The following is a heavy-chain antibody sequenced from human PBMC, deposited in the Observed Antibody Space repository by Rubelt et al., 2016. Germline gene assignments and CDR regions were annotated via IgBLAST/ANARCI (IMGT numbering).Heavy chain of an antibody. Sequence: QVQLVQSGAEVKKPGSSVKVSCKASGGTFSSYAISWVRQAPGQGLEWMGGIIPIFGTANYAKKVQGRGTSTADEATSTAYMELSSLRSEDTAVYYCAREQQLVGGWFDPWGQGTLVTVSS. CDR1: GGTFSSYA. V-gene: IGHV1-69*01. CDR2: IIPIFGTA. J-gene: IGHJ5*02. D-gene: IGHD6-13*01. CDR3: AREQQLVGGWFDP.